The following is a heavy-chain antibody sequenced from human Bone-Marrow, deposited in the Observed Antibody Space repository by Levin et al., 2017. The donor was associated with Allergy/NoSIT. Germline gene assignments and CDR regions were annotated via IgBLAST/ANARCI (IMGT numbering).Heavy chain of an antibody. J-gene: IGHJ4*02. CDR1: GFPFSDYY. CDR2: ISSSGGTV. D-gene: IGHD3-10*01. Sequence: GGSLRLSCAASGFPFSDYYLSWIRQAPGKGLEWISYISSSGGTVFYADSVKGRFTISRDNDKNSLYLEMNSLRAEDTAVYYCARVAKEPVISLSISVPGWPDYWGQGTRVSVSS. CDR3: ARVAKEPVISLSISVPGWPDY. V-gene: IGHV3-11*01.